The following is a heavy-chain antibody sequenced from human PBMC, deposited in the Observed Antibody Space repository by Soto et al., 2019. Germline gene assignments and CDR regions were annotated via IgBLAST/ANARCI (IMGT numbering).Heavy chain of an antibody. V-gene: IGHV2-5*01. J-gene: IGHJ5*02. Sequence: QITLKESGPTLVKPTQPLTLTCTFSGFSLSSNGVAVGWIRQPPGKALEWLALIYWNEDKPYSPSLKSRLTLTKDTSNNQEVHTMTNRDPVDTATYYCAHKRCGTTSCYRGWFDPWGQGTLVTVSS. CDR3: AHKRCGTTSCYRGWFDP. D-gene: IGHD2-2*01. CDR2: IYWNEDK. CDR1: GFSLSSNGVA.